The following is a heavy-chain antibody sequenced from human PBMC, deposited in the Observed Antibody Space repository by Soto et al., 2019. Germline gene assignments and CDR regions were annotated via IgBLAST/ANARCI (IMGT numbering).Heavy chain of an antibody. V-gene: IGHV3-23*01. J-gene: IGHJ4*02. CDR1: GFTFSSHV. CDR2: ISGTGGT. D-gene: IGHD2-15*01. Sequence: EVQLWESGGGLVQPGGSLRLSCAVSGFTFSSHVMSWVRQAPGKGLEWVSAISGTGGTYYADSVKGRFTISRDNSKNALYLQMNNLRAEYTAVYYCAKDRRGAYCSGGICYSPDYWGQGTLVIVSS. CDR3: AKDRRGAYCSGGICYSPDY.